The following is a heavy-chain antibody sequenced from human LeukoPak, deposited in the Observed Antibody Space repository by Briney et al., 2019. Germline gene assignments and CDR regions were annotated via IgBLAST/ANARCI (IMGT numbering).Heavy chain of an antibody. J-gene: IGHJ4*02. D-gene: IGHD3-22*01. CDR2: ISSSSSYI. CDR3: AKELDYSSGYYFYLGY. CDR1: GFTFSTYT. Sequence: PGGSLRLSCTASGFTFSTYTMNWVRQSPGKGLEWVSYISSSSSYIYYADSVKGRFTISRDNAKNSLYLQMNSLRAEDTAVYYCAKELDYSSGYYFYLGYWGQGTLVTVSS. V-gene: IGHV3-21*01.